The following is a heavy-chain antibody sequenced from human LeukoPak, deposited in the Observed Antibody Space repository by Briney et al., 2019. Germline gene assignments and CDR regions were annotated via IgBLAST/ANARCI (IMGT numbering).Heavy chain of an antibody. V-gene: IGHV3-23*01. Sequence: GGSLRLSCAASGFTFSSYAMSWVRQAPGKGLEWVSTISPGGGSTYYADSVKGRFTISRDNSKNTLYLQMNSLRVEDTAVYNCAKGGFTGWFDPWGQGTLVTVSS. CDR2: ISPGGGST. J-gene: IGHJ5*02. CDR1: GFTFSSYA. D-gene: IGHD3-10*01. CDR3: AKGGFTGWFDP.